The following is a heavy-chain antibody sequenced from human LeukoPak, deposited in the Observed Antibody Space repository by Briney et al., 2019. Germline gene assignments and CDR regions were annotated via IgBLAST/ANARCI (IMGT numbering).Heavy chain of an antibody. V-gene: IGHV4-4*02. D-gene: IGHD3-22*01. CDR1: GGSISSSNW. CDR2: IYHSGST. CDR3: ARVRPETYYYDSSGYYLDY. Sequence: PSGTLSLTCAVSGGSISSSNWWSWVRQPPGKGLEWIGEIYHSGSTNYNPSLKSRVTISVDTSKNQFSLKLSSVTAADTAVYYCARVRPETYYYDSSGYYLDYWGQGTLVTVSS. J-gene: IGHJ4*02.